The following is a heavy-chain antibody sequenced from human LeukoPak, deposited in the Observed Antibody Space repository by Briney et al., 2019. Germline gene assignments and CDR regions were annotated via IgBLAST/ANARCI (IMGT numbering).Heavy chain of an antibody. D-gene: IGHD2-2*01. J-gene: IGHJ4*02. V-gene: IGHV3-23*01. Sequence: GGSLRLSCSASGFTFSSYAMSWVRQAPGKGLEWVSAISGGGGSTYYADSVKGQFTISRDNSKDTLSLQMSSLRAEDTAVYYCARSIVILPSAVDYWGQGTLVTVSS. CDR1: GFTFSSYA. CDR3: ARSIVILPSAVDY. CDR2: ISGGGGST.